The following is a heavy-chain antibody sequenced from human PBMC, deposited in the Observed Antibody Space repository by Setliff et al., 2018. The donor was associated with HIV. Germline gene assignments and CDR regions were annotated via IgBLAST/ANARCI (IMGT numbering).Heavy chain of an antibody. D-gene: IGHD5-12*01. CDR2: INHSGST. V-gene: IGHV4-34*01. CDR1: VESFSGFY. CDR3: AKDSEFFPVPDRSGYMDY. Sequence: SETLSLTCAVYVESFSGFYWSWIRQPPGKGLEWIGEINHSGSTNYNPSLKSRVTISVDTSKNQFSLKLSSVTAADTAVYYCAKDSEFFPVPDRSGYMDYWGQGTPVTVSS. J-gene: IGHJ4*02.